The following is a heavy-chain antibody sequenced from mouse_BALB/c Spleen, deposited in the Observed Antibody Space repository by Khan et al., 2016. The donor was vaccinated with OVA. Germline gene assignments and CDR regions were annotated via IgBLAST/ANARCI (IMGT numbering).Heavy chain of an antibody. CDR3: ARNSYMYDFTY. Sequence: QVPLKQSGPGLLQPSQSLSITCTVSGFSLTTYGVHWVRQSPGKGLEWLGLIWSGGNTDYNTAFISRLSISKDNSKSHVFFKMNSLQADDTAIYYGARNSYMYDFTYWGQGTLVTVSA. J-gene: IGHJ3*01. D-gene: IGHD2-14*01. CDR2: IWSGGNT. V-gene: IGHV2-4-1*01. CDR1: GFSLTTYG.